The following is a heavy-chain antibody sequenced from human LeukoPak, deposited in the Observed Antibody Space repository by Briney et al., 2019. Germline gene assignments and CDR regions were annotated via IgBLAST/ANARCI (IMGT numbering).Heavy chain of an antibody. CDR3: ARVASSGYYYSWYFDL. CDR1: GDSISSYY. J-gene: IGHJ2*01. CDR2: IYYSGST. V-gene: IGHV4-59*01. Sequence: SETLSLTCTVSGDSISSYYCSWIRQPPGKGLEWIGYIYYSGSTSYNPSLKSRVTISVDTSKNQFSLKLTSVTAADTAVYYCARVASSGYYYSWYFDLWGRGTLVTVSS. D-gene: IGHD3-22*01.